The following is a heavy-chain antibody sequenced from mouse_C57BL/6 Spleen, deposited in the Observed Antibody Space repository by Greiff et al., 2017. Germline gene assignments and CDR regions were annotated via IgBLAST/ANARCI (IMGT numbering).Heavy chain of an antibody. Sequence: QVQLQQPGAELVKPGASVKMSCKASGYTFTSYWIPWVKQRPGQGLEWIGDIYPGSGSTNYNEKFKSKATLTVDTSSSTAYMQLSSLTSEDSAVYYCARYRGDLPGFAYWGQGTLVTVSA. V-gene: IGHV1-55*01. J-gene: IGHJ3*01. CDR2: IYPGSGST. CDR1: GYTFTSYW. CDR3: ARYRGDLPGFAY.